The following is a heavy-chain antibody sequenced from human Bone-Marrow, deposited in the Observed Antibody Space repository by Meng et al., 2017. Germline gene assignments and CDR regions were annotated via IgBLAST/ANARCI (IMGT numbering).Heavy chain of an antibody. CDR1: GFTFSSYS. D-gene: IGHD3-22*01. J-gene: IGHJ4*02. CDR2: ISSSSSYI. V-gene: IGHV3-21*01. CDR3: ARGPHYYDSSGAIDY. Sequence: GESLKISCAASGFTFSSYSMNWVRQAPGKGLEWVSSISSSSSYIYYADSVKGRFTISRDNAKNSLYLQMNSLRAEDTAVYYCARGPHYYDSSGAIDYWGQGTLVTVSS.